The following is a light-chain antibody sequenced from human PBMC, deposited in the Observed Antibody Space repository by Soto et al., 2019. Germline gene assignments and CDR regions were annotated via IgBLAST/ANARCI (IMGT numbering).Light chain of an antibody. CDR2: GAS. CDR1: QSVSSSY. J-gene: IGKJ5*01. CDR3: QQYGSSCT. V-gene: IGKV3-20*01. Sequence: EIVFTQSPGTLSFSPGERATLSCRASQSVSSSYLAWYQQKPGQAPRLLIYGASSRATGIPDRFSGSGSGTDFTLTISRLEPEDFAVYYCQQYGSSCTFGQGTRLEIK.